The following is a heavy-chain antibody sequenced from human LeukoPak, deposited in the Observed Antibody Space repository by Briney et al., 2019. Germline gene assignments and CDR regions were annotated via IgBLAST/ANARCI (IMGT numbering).Heavy chain of an antibody. V-gene: IGHV4-59*11. D-gene: IGHD4-17*01. Sequence: PSETLSLTCAVSADSFSSHYWTWIPQSPGTGLEWIGYISDIGSTNYNPSLKSRVTISIDTSKNQFSLKLRSLTAADTAVYYCARDLVTVTKGFDIWGQGTMVSVSS. CDR3: ARDLVTVTKGFDI. CDR1: ADSFSSHY. CDR2: ISDIGST. J-gene: IGHJ3*02.